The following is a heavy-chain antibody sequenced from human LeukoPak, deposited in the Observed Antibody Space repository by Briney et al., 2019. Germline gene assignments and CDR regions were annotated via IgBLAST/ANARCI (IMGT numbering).Heavy chain of an antibody. V-gene: IGHV3-23*01. CDR2: IGGSNGIT. CDR3: VKDWKLPGGPT. Sequence: GGSLRLSCAASRFTFNSYAMSWVRQAPGKGLEWVSVIGGSNGITFYVGSVKGRFTISRDNSKDTLYLQMNSLRVEDTAVYYCVKDWKLPGGPTWGRGTRVTVSS. CDR1: RFTFNSYA. D-gene: IGHD4-23*01. J-gene: IGHJ4*02.